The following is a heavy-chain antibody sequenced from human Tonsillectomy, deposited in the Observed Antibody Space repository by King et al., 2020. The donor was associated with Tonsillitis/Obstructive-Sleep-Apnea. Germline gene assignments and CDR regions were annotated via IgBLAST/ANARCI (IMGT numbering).Heavy chain of an antibody. CDR1: GYTFTTYG. CDR2: ISAHNGHT. V-gene: IGHV1-18*01. J-gene: IGHJ4*02. Sequence: QLVQSGAEVKKPRASVKVSCKASGYTFTTYGISWVRQAPGQGLEWMGWISAHNGHTNYAQKLQGRLTMTTDTSTSTAYMELRSLRSDDTAVYYCARDSMSHYYDSSDYYTFAYGGQGPPVTVSA. CDR3: ARDSMSHYYDSSDYYTFAY. D-gene: IGHD3-22*01.